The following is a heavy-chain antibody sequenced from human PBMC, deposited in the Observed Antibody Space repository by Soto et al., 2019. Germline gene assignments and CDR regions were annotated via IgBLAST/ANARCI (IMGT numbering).Heavy chain of an antibody. CDR1: GGTFSSYT. V-gene: IGHV1-69*08. CDR3: ARDLFSQPYGMDV. J-gene: IGHJ6*02. CDR2: IIPILGIA. Sequence: QVQLVQSGAEVKKPGSSVKVSCKASGGTFSSYTISWVRQAPGQGLEWMGRIIPILGIANYAQKFQGRVTITADQSTSTAYMELSSLRSEDTAVDYCARDLFSQPYGMDVWGQGTTVTVSS.